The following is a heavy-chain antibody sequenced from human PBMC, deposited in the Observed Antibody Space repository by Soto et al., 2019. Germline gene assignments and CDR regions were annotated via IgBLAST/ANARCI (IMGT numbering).Heavy chain of an antibody. D-gene: IGHD4-17*01. V-gene: IGHV1-69*01. Sequence: QVQLVQSGAEVQKPGSSVKVSCKASGGTFSSYAISWVRQAPGQGLEWMGGIIPIFGTANYAQKFQGRVTITADESTSTAYMELSSLRSEDTAVYYCAGEWSGHGDYVWFDYWGQGTLVTVSS. CDR1: GGTFSSYA. CDR2: IIPIFGTA. J-gene: IGHJ4*02. CDR3: AGEWSGHGDYVWFDY.